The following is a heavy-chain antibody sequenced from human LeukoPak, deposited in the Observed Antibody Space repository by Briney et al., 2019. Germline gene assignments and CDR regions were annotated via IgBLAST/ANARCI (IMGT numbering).Heavy chain of an antibody. CDR1: GFTFSSYS. D-gene: IGHD6-19*01. V-gene: IGHV3-30-3*01. CDR2: ISYDGSNK. Sequence: GGSLRLSCAASGFTFSSYSMDWVRQAPGKGLEWVAVISYDGSNKCYADSVKGRFTISRDNSKNTLYLQMNSLRAEDTAVYYCAKDIYSSGPYYFDYWGQGTLVTVSS. J-gene: IGHJ4*02. CDR3: AKDIYSSGPYYFDY.